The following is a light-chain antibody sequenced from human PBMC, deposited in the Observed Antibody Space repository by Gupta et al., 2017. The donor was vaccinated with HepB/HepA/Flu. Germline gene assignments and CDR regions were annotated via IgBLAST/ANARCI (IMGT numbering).Light chain of an antibody. CDR2: KVS. V-gene: IGKV2-30*02. CDR3: RQGTFWRT. Sequence: EVVMTQSPLSLPVTLGQSASISCKSSQSLVHTDGYIYLNWFHQRPGQSPRRLIYKVSNRDSGVPDRFSGSGSGTDFTLKSSKVEAEDVGVYYFRQGTFWRTFGQGTKVEI. CDR1: QSLVHTDGYIY. J-gene: IGKJ1*01.